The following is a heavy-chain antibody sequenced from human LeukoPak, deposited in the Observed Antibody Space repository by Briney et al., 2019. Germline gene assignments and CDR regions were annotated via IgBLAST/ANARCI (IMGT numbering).Heavy chain of an antibody. CDR3: ARLRFSGGNPFDY. CDR2: VHHSGTT. V-gene: IGHV4-39*01. D-gene: IGHD3-16*01. Sequence: SETLSLTCTAAGGSISTSSYFWVWVRQPPGEGLAWIGSVHHSGTTFYNSSLKSRVTISGDTSKNQFSLKLTSVTAADTAVYYCARLRFSGGNPFDYWGQGTLVTVSS. J-gene: IGHJ4*02. CDR1: GGSISTSSYF.